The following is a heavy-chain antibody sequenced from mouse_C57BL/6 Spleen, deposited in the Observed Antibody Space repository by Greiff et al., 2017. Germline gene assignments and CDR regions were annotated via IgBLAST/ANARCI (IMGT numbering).Heavy chain of an antibody. Sequence: QVQLQQPGAELVMPGASVKLSCKASGYTFTSYWMHWVKQRPGQGLEWIGEIDPSDSYTNYNQKFKGKSTMTVDKSSSTAYMQLSSLTSEDSAVYYCAREARANFNYWGQGTSVTVSS. CDR1: GYTFTSYW. V-gene: IGHV1-69*01. CDR2: IDPSDSYT. CDR3: AREARANFNY. J-gene: IGHJ4*01. D-gene: IGHD4-1*01.